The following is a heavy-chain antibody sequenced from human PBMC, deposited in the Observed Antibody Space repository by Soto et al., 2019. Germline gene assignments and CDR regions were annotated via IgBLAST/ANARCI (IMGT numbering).Heavy chain of an antibody. CDR3: AREGGVLRLSNWFDS. J-gene: IGHJ5*01. Sequence: SETLSLTWTVSGDSVTITSYYWSWVRQPQGKGLEWIGYSYYNGDTMYNPSLKSRVTISVDTSKNQFSLKLSSVTAADTAVYYCAREGGVLRLSNWFDSWGQGIQVTVSS. CDR1: GDSVTITSYY. D-gene: IGHD3-3*01. V-gene: IGHV4-61*01. CDR2: SYYNGDT.